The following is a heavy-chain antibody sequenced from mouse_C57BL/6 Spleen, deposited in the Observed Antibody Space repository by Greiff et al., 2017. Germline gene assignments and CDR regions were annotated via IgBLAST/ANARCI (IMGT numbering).Heavy chain of an antibody. CDR3: ARRRYPGYFDV. CDR2: ISNLAYSI. J-gene: IGHJ1*03. D-gene: IGHD1-1*01. Sequence: EVKLMESGGGLVQPGGSLKLSCAASGFTFSDYGMAWVRQAPRKGPEWVAFISNLAYSIYYADTVTGRFTISRENAKNTLYLEMSSLRSEDTAMYYCARRRYPGYFDVWGTGTTVTVSS. V-gene: IGHV5-15*01. CDR1: GFTFSDYG.